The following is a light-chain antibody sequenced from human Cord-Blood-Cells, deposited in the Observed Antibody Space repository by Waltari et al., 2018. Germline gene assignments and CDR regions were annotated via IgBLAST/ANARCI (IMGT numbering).Light chain of an antibody. V-gene: IGLV6-57*01. Sequence: NFMLTQPHSVSASPVKTVTISFTRSSGSIASNYLQWYQQRPGSSPTTVIYEDNQRPSGVPDRFSGSIDSSSNSASLTISGLKTEDEADYYCQSYDSSIVVFGGGTKLTVL. CDR2: EDN. CDR1: SGSIASNY. J-gene: IGLJ2*01. CDR3: QSYDSSIVV.